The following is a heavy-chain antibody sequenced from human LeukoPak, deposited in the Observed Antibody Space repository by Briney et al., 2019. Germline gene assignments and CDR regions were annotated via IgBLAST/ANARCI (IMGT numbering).Heavy chain of an antibody. CDR3: ARHISGYYNYYYYYYMDV. Sequence: SETLSLTCGVSGYSISSGYYWGWIRQPPGKGLEWIGSNYHSGSTYYNPSLKSRVTISVDTSKNQFSLKLSSVTAADTAVYYCARHISGYYNYYYYYYMDVWGKGTTVTVSS. D-gene: IGHD3-22*01. V-gene: IGHV4-38-2*01. J-gene: IGHJ6*03. CDR1: GYSISSGYY. CDR2: NYHSGST.